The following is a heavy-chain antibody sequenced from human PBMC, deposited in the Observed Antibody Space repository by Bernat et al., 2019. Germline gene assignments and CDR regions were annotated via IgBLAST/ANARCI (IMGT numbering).Heavy chain of an antibody. J-gene: IGHJ4*02. CDR1: GYTFTSYY. CDR2: INPSGGST. D-gene: IGHD6-13*01. Sequence: QVQLVQSGAEVKKPGASVKVSCKASGYTFTSYYMHWVRQAPGQGLEWMGIINPSGGSTSYAQKFQGRVTMTRDTSTSTVYMELSSLRSEDTAVYYCARAMRGAAAGKSYYFDYWGQGTLVTVSS. V-gene: IGHV1-46*01. CDR3: ARAMRGAAAGKSYYFDY.